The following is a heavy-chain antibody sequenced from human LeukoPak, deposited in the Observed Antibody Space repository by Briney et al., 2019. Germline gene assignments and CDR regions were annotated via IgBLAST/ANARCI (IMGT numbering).Heavy chain of an antibody. CDR3: AKSPPPPSIVVVPLVS. CDR1: GFTFSSYA. Sequence: GGSLRLSCAASGFTFSSYAMSWVRQAPGKGLEWVSAISGSGGSTYYAGSVKGRFTISRDNSKNTLYLQMNSLRAEDTAVYYCAKSPPPPSIVVVPLVSWGQGTLVTVSS. D-gene: IGHD2-2*01. V-gene: IGHV3-23*01. CDR2: ISGSGGST. J-gene: IGHJ5*02.